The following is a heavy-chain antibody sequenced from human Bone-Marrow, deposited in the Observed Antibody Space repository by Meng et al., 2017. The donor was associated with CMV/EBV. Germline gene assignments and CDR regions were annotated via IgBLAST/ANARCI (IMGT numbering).Heavy chain of an antibody. CDR2: ISSSSSYI. J-gene: IGHJ6*02. V-gene: IGHV3-21*01. Sequence: GESLKISCAASGFTFSSYSMNWVRQAPGKGLEWVSSISSSSSYIYYADSVKGRFTISRDNAKNSLYLQMNSLRAEDTAVYYCARVGGSSSWRPYYYNYGMDVWGRGTTVTVSS. D-gene: IGHD6-13*01. CDR3: ARVGGSSSWRPYYYNYGMDV. CDR1: GFTFSSYS.